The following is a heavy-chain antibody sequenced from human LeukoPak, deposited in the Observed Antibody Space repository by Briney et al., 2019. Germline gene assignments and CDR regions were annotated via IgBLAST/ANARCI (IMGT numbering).Heavy chain of an antibody. CDR3: ARPWEDIIASDYYGMDV. D-gene: IGHD2-15*01. V-gene: IGHV1-69*13. Sequence: GASVKVSCKASGGTFSSYAISWVRQAPGQGLEWMGGIIPIFGTANYAQKFQGRVTITADESTSTAYMELSSLRSEDTAVYYCARPWEDIIASDYYGMDVWGQGTTVTVSS. J-gene: IGHJ6*02. CDR2: IIPIFGTA. CDR1: GGTFSSYA.